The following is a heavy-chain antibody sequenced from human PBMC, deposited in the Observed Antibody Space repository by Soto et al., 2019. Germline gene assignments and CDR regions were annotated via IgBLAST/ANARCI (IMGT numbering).Heavy chain of an antibody. V-gene: IGHV3-33*01. CDR2: IWYDGSNK. Sequence: PGGSLRLSCAASGFTFSSYGMHWVRQAPGKGLEWVAVIWYDGSNKYYADSVKGRFTISRDNSKNTLYLQMNSLRAEDTAVYYCASDQGYYDSSGYGGDYYYYGMDVWGQGTTVTVSS. CDR1: GFTFSSYG. CDR3: ASDQGYYDSSGYGGDYYYYGMDV. D-gene: IGHD3-22*01. J-gene: IGHJ6*02.